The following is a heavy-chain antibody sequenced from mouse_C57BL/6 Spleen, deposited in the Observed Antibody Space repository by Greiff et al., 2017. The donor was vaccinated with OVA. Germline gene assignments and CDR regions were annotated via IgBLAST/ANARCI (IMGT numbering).Heavy chain of an antibody. CDR3: ARDGFHPFFAY. Sequence: QVQLQQSGPELVKPGASVKISCKASGYAFSSSWMNWVKQRPGKGLEWIGRIYPGDGDTNYNGKVKGKATLTADKSSSTAYMQLSSLTSEDSAVYFCARDGFHPFFAYWGQGNLVTVSA. J-gene: IGHJ3*01. CDR2: IYPGDGDT. V-gene: IGHV1-82*01. CDR1: GYAFSSSW. D-gene: IGHD2-3*01.